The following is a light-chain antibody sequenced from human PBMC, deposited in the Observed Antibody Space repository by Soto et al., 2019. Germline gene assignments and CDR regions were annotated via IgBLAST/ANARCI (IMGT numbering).Light chain of an antibody. Sequence: EIVLTQSPGTLSLSPGARATLSCRASQSLSSNFLAWYQQKPGQAPRLLIYGSSSRATGIPNKFSGSASGTEFTLTISRLEPEDFAVYYCHQYGSSPGTFGQGTKLEIK. V-gene: IGKV3-20*01. CDR2: GSS. CDR3: HQYGSSPGT. J-gene: IGKJ2*01. CDR1: QSLSSNF.